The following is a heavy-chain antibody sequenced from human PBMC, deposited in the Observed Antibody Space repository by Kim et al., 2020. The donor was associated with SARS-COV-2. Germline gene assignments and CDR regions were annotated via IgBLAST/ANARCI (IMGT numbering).Heavy chain of an antibody. CDR2: IYYSGST. Sequence: SETLSLTCTVSGGSISSYYWSWIRQPPGKGLEWIGYIYYSGSTNYNPSLKSRVTISVDTSKNQFSLKLSSVTAADPAVYYCARGEAMVWSTGGYFDSWG. CDR1: GGSISSYY. D-gene: IGHD5-18*01. CDR3: ARGEAMVWSTGGYFDS. J-gene: IGHJ4*03. V-gene: IGHV4-59*01.